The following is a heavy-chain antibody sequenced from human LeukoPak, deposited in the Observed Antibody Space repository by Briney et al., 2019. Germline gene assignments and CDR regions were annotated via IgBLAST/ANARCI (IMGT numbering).Heavy chain of an antibody. D-gene: IGHD5-24*01. CDR3: ARDQDGWLQPLGAFDI. CDR2: IKSDGSST. Sequence: GGSLRLSCAASGFTFSSHWMHWVRQAPGKGLVWVSRIKSDGSSTNYADSVKGRFTISRDNAKNSLYLQMNSLRAEDTAVYYCARDQDGWLQPLGAFDIWGQGTMVTVSS. CDR1: GFTFSSHW. J-gene: IGHJ3*02. V-gene: IGHV3-74*01.